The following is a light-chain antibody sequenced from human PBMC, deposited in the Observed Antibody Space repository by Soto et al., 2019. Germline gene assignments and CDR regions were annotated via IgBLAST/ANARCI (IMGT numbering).Light chain of an antibody. CDR1: QSVSRF. Sequence: EIVMTQSPATLSVSPGERVTISCRASQSVSRFLAWYQQRPGQAPRLLIYDTSTRATGVPARFSGSGSVTEFILTIISLQSEDFAVYYCQQYDNWPPCTFGQGTKLEVK. J-gene: IGKJ2*02. V-gene: IGKV3-15*01. CDR2: DTS. CDR3: QQYDNWPPCT.